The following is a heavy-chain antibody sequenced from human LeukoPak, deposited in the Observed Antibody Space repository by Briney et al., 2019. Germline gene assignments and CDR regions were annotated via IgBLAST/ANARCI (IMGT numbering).Heavy chain of an antibody. V-gene: IGHV1-69*13. CDR3: ARSPDYYDSSGYYWYCFDY. J-gene: IGHJ4*02. CDR2: IIPIFGTA. D-gene: IGHD3-22*01. CDR1: GGTFINYA. Sequence: GASVKVSFKASGGTFINYAISWVRQAPGQGLEWMGGIIPIFGTANYAQKFQGRVTITADESTSTAYMELSSLRSEDTAVYYCARSPDYYDSSGYYWYCFDYWGQGTLVTVSS.